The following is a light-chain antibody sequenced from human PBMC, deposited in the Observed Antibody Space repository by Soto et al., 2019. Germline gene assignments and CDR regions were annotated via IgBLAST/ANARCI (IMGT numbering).Light chain of an antibody. CDR2: EVS. CDR1: SSNIGTNYD. V-gene: IGLV1-40*01. Sequence: QSVLTQPPSVSGAPGQRVTISCTGSSSNIGTNYDVHWYQQHPGKAPKLIIYEVSNRPSGVSNRFSGSKSGNTASLTISGLQAEDEADYYCSSYKSTDTLVVFGTGTKVTVL. J-gene: IGLJ1*01. CDR3: SSYKSTDTLVV.